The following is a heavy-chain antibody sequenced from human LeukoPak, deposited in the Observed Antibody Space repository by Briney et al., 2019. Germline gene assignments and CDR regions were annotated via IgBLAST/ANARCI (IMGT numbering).Heavy chain of an antibody. D-gene: IGHD5/OR15-5a*01. Sequence: GGSLRLSCAASGFTFSSYAMSWVRQAPGKGLEWVSVIYSGDTTYYADSVKGRFTISRDNSKNTLFLQMNSLRAEDTAVYYCARSVAKVGHYYYYGMDVWGQGTTVTVSS. J-gene: IGHJ6*02. CDR3: ARSVAKVGHYYYYGMDV. CDR2: IYSGDTT. V-gene: IGHV3-53*01. CDR1: GFTFSSYA.